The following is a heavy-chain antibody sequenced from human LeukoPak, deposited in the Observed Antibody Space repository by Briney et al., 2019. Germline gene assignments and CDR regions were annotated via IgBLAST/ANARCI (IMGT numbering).Heavy chain of an antibody. Sequence: ASVKVSCKASGYTFTGYYMHWVRQAPGQGLEWMGWINTNTGNPTYAQGFTGRFVFSLDTSVSTAYLQISSLKAEDTAVYYCARDRDSSADWFDPWGQGTLVTVSS. CDR3: ARDRDSSADWFDP. D-gene: IGHD6-19*01. V-gene: IGHV7-4-1*02. J-gene: IGHJ5*02. CDR2: INTNTGNP. CDR1: GYTFTGYY.